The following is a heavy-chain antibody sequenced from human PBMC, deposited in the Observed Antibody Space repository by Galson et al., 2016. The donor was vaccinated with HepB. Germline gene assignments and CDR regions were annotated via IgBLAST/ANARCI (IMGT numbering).Heavy chain of an antibody. CDR2: ISGSGDIT. Sequence: SLRLSCAASGLTFRNYDMSWVRQAPEKGLEWVSGISGSGDITYYADSVKGRFTISRDNSRNTLFLQMNSLSAEDTALYYFASPTAFFSSSYMDVWGKGTTVTVSS. CDR1: GLTFRNYD. V-gene: IGHV3-23*01. D-gene: IGHD3-3*02. CDR3: ASPTAFFSSSYMDV. J-gene: IGHJ6*03.